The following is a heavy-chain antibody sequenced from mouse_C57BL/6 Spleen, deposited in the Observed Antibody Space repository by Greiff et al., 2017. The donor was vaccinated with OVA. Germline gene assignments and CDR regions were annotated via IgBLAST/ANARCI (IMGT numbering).Heavy chain of an antibody. D-gene: IGHD1-1*01. J-gene: IGHJ1*03. V-gene: IGHV1-47*01. CDR2: FHPYNDDT. CDR3: ARKGGCGSSYEYFDV. Sequence: VQLQESGAELVKPGASVKMSCKASGYTFTTYPIEWMKQNHGKSLEWIGNFHPYNDDTKYNEKFKGKATLTVEKSSSTVYLELSRLTSDDSAVYYCARKGGCGSSYEYFDVWGTGTTVTVSS. CDR1: GYTFTTYP.